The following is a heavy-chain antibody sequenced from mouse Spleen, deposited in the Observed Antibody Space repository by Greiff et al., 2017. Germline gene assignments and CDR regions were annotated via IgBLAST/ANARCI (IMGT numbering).Heavy chain of an antibody. V-gene: IGHV5-12*02. Sequence: EVKVEESGGGLVQPGGSLKLSCATSGFTFSDYYMYWVRQTPEKRLEWVAYISNGGGSTYYPDTVKGRFTISRDNAKNTLYLQMSRLKSEDTAMYYCARRDDYDGYFDYWGQGTTLTVSS. CDR2: ISNGGGST. D-gene: IGHD2-4*01. CDR3: ARRDDYDGYFDY. J-gene: IGHJ2*01. CDR1: GFTFSDYY.